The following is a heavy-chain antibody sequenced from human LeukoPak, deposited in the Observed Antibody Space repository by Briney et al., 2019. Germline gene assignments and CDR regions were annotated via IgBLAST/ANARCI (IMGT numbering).Heavy chain of an antibody. D-gene: IGHD3-9*01. CDR2: IIPIFGTA. V-gene: IGHV1-69*01. CDR3: ARRGDILTGYYRGFDP. J-gene: IGHJ5*02. CDR1: GGTFSSYA. Sequence: GSSVKVSCKASGGTFSSYAISWVRQAPGQGLEWMGGIIPIFGTANYAQKFQGRVTITADESTSTAYMELSSLRSEDTAVYYCARRGDILTGYYRGFDPWGQGTLVTVSS.